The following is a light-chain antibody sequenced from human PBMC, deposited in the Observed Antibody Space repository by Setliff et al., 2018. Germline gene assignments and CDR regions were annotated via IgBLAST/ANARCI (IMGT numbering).Light chain of an antibody. Sequence: QSVLTQPASVSGSPGQSITISCTGTSSDVGGYKYVSWYQQHPGKAPKLMIYEVSDRPSGVSDRFSAFKSGNTASLIISGLQVEDEADYYCSSYSSSNIPCVFGTGTKVTVL. CDR1: SSDVGGYKY. J-gene: IGLJ1*01. CDR3: SSYSSSNIPCV. CDR2: EVS. V-gene: IGLV2-14*01.